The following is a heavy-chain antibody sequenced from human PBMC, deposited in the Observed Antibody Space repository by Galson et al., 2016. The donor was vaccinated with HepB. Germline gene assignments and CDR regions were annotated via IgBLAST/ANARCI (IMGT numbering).Heavy chain of an antibody. CDR2: ISHSGST. CDR3: TRATSNHYYYYYGMDV. V-gene: IGHV4-34*01. J-gene: IGHJ6*02. Sequence: GLEWIGEISHSGSTNYNPSLKSRVTTSVDTSKNQFSLNLSSVTAADTAVYYCTRATSNHYYYYYGMDVWGQGTTITVSS. D-gene: IGHD2-8*01.